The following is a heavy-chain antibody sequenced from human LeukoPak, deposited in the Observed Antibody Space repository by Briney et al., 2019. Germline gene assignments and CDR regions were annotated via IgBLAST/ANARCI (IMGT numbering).Heavy chain of an antibody. Sequence: PGGSLRLSCAASGFTFSSYWMSWVRHAPGKGLEWVANIKQDGSEKYSVDSVKGRFTISRDNAKNSLYLQMNSLRAEDTAVYYCARDLGSSGWLGYFDLWGRGTLVTVSS. CDR1: GFTFSSYW. V-gene: IGHV3-7*04. J-gene: IGHJ2*01. CDR2: IKQDGSEK. D-gene: IGHD6-19*01. CDR3: ARDLGSSGWLGYFDL.